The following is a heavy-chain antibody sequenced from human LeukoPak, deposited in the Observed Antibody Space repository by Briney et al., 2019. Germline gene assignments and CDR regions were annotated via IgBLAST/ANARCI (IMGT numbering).Heavy chain of an antibody. CDR2: ISSSSSTI. Sequence: GGSLRLSCAASGFTFSSYSMNWVRQAPGKGLEWVSYISSSSSTIYYADPVKGRFTISRDNAKNSLYLQMNSLRAEDTAVYYCARAQSTYHYGMDVWGQGTTVTVSS. D-gene: IGHD5/OR15-5a*01. CDR1: GFTFSSYS. J-gene: IGHJ6*02. CDR3: ARAQSTYHYGMDV. V-gene: IGHV3-48*01.